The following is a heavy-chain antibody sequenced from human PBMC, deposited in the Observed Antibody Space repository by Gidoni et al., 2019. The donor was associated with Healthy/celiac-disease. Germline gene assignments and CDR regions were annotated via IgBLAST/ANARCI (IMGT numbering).Heavy chain of an antibody. CDR1: GGSVSGYY. J-gene: IGHJ4*02. CDR3: ARGRSSDTAMVINY. D-gene: IGHD5-18*01. CDR2: INHSGST. Sequence: QVQLQQWGAGLLKPSATMSLTCAVYGGSVSGYYWSWIRQPPGKGLEWIGEINHSGSTNYNPSLKSRVTISVDTSKNQFSLKLSSVTAADTAVYYCARGRSSDTAMVINYWGQGTLVTVSS. V-gene: IGHV4-34*01.